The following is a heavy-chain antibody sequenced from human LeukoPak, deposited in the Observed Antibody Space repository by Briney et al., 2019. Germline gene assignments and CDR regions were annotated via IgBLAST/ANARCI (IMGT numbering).Heavy chain of an antibody. D-gene: IGHD3-3*01. J-gene: IGHJ1*01. Sequence: ASVKVSCKASGYTFTGYYKHWVRQAPGQGLEWMGWINPNSGGTNYAQKFQGRVTMTRDTSISTAYMELSRLRSDDTAVYYCARDFEWGVYYFWSGFGDWGQGTLVTVSS. CDR2: INPNSGGT. V-gene: IGHV1-2*02. CDR1: GYTFTGYY. CDR3: ARDFEWGVYYFWSGFGD.